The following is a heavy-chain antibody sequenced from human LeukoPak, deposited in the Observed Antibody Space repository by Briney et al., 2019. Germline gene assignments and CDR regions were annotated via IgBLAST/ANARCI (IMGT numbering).Heavy chain of an antibody. Sequence: KSSETLSLICTVSGGSISGYYWSWIRQPPGKGLEWIGYIYYSGSTSYNPSLKSRVTISVDPSQDHISLKLSSVTAADTAVYYCARGEGVYYYDSSGPLRADYFDYWGQGTLVTVSS. CDR2: IYYSGST. CDR1: GGSISGYY. J-gene: IGHJ4*02. D-gene: IGHD3-22*01. V-gene: IGHV4-59*01. CDR3: ARGEGVYYYDSSGPLRADYFDY.